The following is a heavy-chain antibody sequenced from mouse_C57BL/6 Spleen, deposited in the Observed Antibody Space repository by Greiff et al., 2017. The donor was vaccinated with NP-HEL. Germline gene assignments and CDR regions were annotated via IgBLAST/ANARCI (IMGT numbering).Heavy chain of an antibody. CDR3: AREGYGSSSFAY. CDR2: IDPSDSYT. CDR1: GYTFTSYW. D-gene: IGHD1-1*01. J-gene: IGHJ3*01. V-gene: IGHV1-69*01. Sequence: VQLQESGAELVMPGASVKLSCKASGYTFTSYWMHWVQQRPGQGLEWIGEIDPSDSYTNYNQKFKGKSTLTVDKSSSTAYMQRSSLTSEDSAVYYCAREGYGSSSFAYWGQGTLVTVSA.